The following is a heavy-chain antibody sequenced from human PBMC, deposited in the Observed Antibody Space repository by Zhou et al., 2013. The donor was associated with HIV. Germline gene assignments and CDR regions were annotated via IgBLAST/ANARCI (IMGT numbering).Heavy chain of an antibody. CDR1: GGTFSSYA. CDR2: IIPILGTA. J-gene: IGHJ4*02. D-gene: IGHD3-22*01. CDR3: ARGSYYDSSGYHY. Sequence: QVQLVQSGAEVKKPGTSVKVSCKASGGTFSSYAISWVRQAPGQGLEWMGRIIPILGTANYAQKFQGRVTINADESTSTAYMELSSLRFEDTAMYYCARGSYYDSSGYHYWGQGTLVTVSS. V-gene: IGHV1-69*11.